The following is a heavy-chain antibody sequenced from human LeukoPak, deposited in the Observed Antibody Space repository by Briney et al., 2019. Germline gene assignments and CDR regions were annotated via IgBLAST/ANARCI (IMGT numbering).Heavy chain of an antibody. CDR2: ISSSGSTI. D-gene: IGHD2-2*01. J-gene: IGHJ4*02. CDR3: ARDVPYCSSTSCLSFDY. CDR1: GFTFSDYY. Sequence: PGGSLRLSCAASGFTFSDYYMSWIRQAPGKGLEWVSYISSSGSTIYYADSVKGRFTISRDNAKNSLYLQMNSLRAEDTAVYYCARDVPYCSSTSCLSFDYWGQGTLVTVSS. V-gene: IGHV3-11*04.